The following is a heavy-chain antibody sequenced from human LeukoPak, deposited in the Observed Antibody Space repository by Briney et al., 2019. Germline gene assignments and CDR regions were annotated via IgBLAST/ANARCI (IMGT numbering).Heavy chain of an antibody. Sequence: GGSLRLSCAASGFTFSSYGMHWVRQAPGKGLEWVAVISYDGSNKYYADSVKGRFTISRDNSKNTLYPQMNSLRAEDTAVYYCAKDVGYSYGFGGQGTLVTVSS. CDR2: ISYDGSNK. CDR1: GFTFSSYG. D-gene: IGHD5-18*01. J-gene: IGHJ4*02. CDR3: AKDVGYSYGF. V-gene: IGHV3-30*18.